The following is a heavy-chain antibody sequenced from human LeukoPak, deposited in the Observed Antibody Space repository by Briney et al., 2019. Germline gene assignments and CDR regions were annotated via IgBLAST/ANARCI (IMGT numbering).Heavy chain of an antibody. D-gene: IGHD1-26*01. J-gene: IGHJ4*02. V-gene: IGHV1-69*13. Sequence: ASVKVSCKASGGTFSSYAISWVRQAPGQGLGWMGGIIPIFGTANYAQKFQGRVTITADESTSTAYMELSSLRSEDTAVYYCARGRGSYTSYYFDYWGQGTLVTVSS. CDR1: GGTFSSYA. CDR3: ARGRGSYTSYYFDY. CDR2: IIPIFGTA.